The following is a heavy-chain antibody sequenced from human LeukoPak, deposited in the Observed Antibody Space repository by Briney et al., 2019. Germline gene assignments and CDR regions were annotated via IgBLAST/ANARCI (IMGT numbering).Heavy chain of an antibody. CDR3: ARHDTPPPYSSGWGFDY. J-gene: IGHJ4*02. CDR1: GGSISSYY. V-gene: IGHV4-59*08. Sequence: SETLSPTCTVSGGSISSYYWSWIRQPPGKGLEWIGYIYYRGSTNYSPSLKSRVTISVDTSKNQFSLKLSSVTAADTAVYYCARHDTPPPYSSGWGFDYWGQGTLVTVSS. CDR2: IYYRGST. D-gene: IGHD6-19*01.